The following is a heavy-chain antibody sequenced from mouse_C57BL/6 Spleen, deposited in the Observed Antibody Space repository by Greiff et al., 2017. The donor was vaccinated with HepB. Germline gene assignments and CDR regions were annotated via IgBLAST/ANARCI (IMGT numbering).Heavy chain of an antibody. Sequence: QVQLKESGAELARPGASVKMSCKASGYTFTSYTMHWVKQRPGQGLEWIGYINPSSGYTKYNQKFKDKATLTADKSSSTAYMQLSSLTSEDSAVYYCARSRGLHLDYWGQGTTLTVSS. J-gene: IGHJ2*01. V-gene: IGHV1-4*01. CDR3: ARSRGLHLDY. CDR1: GYTFTSYT. CDR2: INPSSGYT. D-gene: IGHD2-4*01.